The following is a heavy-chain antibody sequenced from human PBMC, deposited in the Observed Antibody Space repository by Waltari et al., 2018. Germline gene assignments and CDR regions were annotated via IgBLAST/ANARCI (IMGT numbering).Heavy chain of an antibody. J-gene: IGHJ6*02. D-gene: IGHD5-12*01. V-gene: IGHV3-7*01. Sequence: EAQLVESGGGVVQLGGSLRLPCAASGFTFSHVCITWTRQAPGTGVEWVATINQDGSAKYYVDSVKGRFTISRDNAKNSLCLQMNSLRAEDTAVYYCASGLGYSGPGVWGQGTTVTVSS. CDR3: ASGLGYSGPGV. CDR1: GFTFSHVC. CDR2: INQDGSAK.